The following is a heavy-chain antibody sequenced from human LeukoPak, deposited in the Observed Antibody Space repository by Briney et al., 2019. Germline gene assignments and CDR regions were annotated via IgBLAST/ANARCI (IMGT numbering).Heavy chain of an antibody. CDR1: GFTFSAYI. J-gene: IGHJ4*02. CDR2: ISSSSTYI. Sequence: GGSLRLSCAASGFTFSAYIMNWVRQAPGKGLEWVSSISSSSTYIYYADSVKGRFTISRDNAKNSLYLQMNILRAEDTAVCYCARAGDSGSYLFFDYWGQGTLVTVSS. CDR3: ARAGDSGSYLFFDY. D-gene: IGHD1-26*01. V-gene: IGHV3-21*01.